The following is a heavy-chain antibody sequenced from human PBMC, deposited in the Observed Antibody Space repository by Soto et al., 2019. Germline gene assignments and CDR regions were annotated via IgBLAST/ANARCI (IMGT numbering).Heavy chain of an antibody. CDR2: IYYSGST. D-gene: IGHD3-10*01. CDR1: GGSISSSSYY. CDR3: ARPGNYGSGSYLYYLDY. V-gene: IGHV4-39*01. J-gene: IGHJ4*02. Sequence: SETLSLTCTVSGGSISSSSYYWGWIRQPPGKGLEWIGSIYYSGSTYYNPSLKSRVTISVDTSKNQFSLKLSSVTAADTAVYYCARPGNYGSGSYLYYLDYWGQGTLVTAPQ.